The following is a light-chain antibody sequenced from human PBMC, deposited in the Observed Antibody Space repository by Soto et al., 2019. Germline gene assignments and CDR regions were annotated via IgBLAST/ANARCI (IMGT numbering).Light chain of an antibody. CDR1: QSLVYSDGNSY. CDR3: MQATQSRT. Sequence: DIVLTQTPLSSPVTLGQPASISCRSSQSLVYSDGNSYLSWLQQRPGQPLRLLIYQVSERFSGVPDRFSGSGAGTDFTLKISRVEPGDVGVYFCMQATQSRTFGQGTRLEMK. J-gene: IGKJ5*01. V-gene: IGKV2-24*01. CDR2: QVS.